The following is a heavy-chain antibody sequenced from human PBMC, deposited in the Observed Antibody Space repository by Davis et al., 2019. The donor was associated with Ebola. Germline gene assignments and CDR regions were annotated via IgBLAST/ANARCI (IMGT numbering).Heavy chain of an antibody. J-gene: IGHJ4*02. Sequence: PSETLSLTCTVSGGSISSYYWSWIRQPPGKGLEWIGYIYYSGSTNYNPSLKSRVTISVDTSKNQFSLKLSSVTAADTAVYYCARHYYDSSGYYEIFDYWGQGTLVTVSS. CDR2: IYYSGST. CDR1: GGSISSYY. D-gene: IGHD3-22*01. CDR3: ARHYYDSSGYYEIFDY. V-gene: IGHV4-59*08.